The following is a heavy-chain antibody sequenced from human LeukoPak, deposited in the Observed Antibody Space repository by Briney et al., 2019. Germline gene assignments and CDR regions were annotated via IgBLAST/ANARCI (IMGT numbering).Heavy chain of an antibody. V-gene: IGHV4-39*07. D-gene: IGHD3-16*01. J-gene: IGHJ3*02. CDR2: IYYSGST. CDR1: GGSISSSSYY. CDR3: ARGRGTLGVGDNSGAFDI. Sequence: PSETLSLTCTVSGGSISSSSYYWGWIRQPPGKGLEWIGSIYYSGSTYYNPSLKSRVTISVDTSKNQFSLKLSSVTAADTAVYYCARGRGTLGVGDNSGAFDIWGQGTMVTVSS.